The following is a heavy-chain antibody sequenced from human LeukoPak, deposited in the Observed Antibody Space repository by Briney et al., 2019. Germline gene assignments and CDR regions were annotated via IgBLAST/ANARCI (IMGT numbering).Heavy chain of an antibody. V-gene: IGHV4-4*07. J-gene: IGHJ6*02. Sequence: PSETLSLTCTVSGGSISSYYWSWIRQPAGKGLEWIGRIYTSGSTNYNPSLKSRVTISVDTSKNQFSLKLSSVTAADTAVYYCARDIEILTTGYYYGMDVWGQGTTVTVSS. CDR1: GGSISSYY. CDR3: ARDIEILTTGYYYGMDV. CDR2: IYTSGST. D-gene: IGHD1-14*01.